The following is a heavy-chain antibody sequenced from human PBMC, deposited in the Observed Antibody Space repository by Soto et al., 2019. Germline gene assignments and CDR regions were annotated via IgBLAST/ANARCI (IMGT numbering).Heavy chain of an antibody. CDR1: GGSIGSSSYY. CDR2: IYYSGST. J-gene: IGHJ4*02. CDR3: ARHTPAISISDH. Sequence: PSVTLPLTCTVSGGSIGSSSYYWGWIRQPPGKGLEWIGSIYYSGSTYYNPSLKSRVTISVDTSKNQFSLKLSSVTAADTAVYYCARHTPAISISDHWGQGTLVTVSS. D-gene: IGHD2-15*01. V-gene: IGHV4-39*01.